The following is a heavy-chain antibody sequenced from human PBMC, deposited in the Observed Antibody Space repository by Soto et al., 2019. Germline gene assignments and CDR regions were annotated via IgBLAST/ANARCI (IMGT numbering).Heavy chain of an antibody. CDR1: GGIFSSYA. D-gene: IGHD5-12*01. CDR2: IIPIFGPA. V-gene: IGHV1-69*13. Sequence: ASVKVSCKASGGIFSSYAISWVRQAPGQGLEWMGGIIPIFGPANYAQKFQGRVTITADESTSTAYMYLSSLRSEDTAVYYCARGGYSGYDYNYYYYGMDVWGQGTTVTVS. J-gene: IGHJ6*02. CDR3: ARGGYSGYDYNYYYYGMDV.